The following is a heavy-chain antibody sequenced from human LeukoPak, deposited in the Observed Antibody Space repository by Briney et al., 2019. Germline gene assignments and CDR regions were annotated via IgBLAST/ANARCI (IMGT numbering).Heavy chain of an antibody. CDR3: AREGXISVITYAY. Sequence: GGSLRLSCAASGFTFSSFWXXXXXXAXXXXXXXXANXXXXXSEKYYADSXXXXFXISXDNAKNSLCLQMNRLRAEDTAVYYCAREGXISVITYAYWGQGTLVTVSS. V-gene: IGHV3-7*01. CDR1: GFTFSSFW. J-gene: IGHJ4*02. D-gene: IGHD2-8*01. CDR2: XXXXXSEK.